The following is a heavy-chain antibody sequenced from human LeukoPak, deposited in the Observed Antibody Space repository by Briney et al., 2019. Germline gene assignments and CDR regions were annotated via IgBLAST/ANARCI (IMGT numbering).Heavy chain of an antibody. CDR2: IYYSGST. Sequence: SETLSLTCTVSGVSISSHYWSWIWQPPGKGLEWIGYIYYSGSTNYNPSLKSRVTLSVDTSKNQFSLKLSSVTAAETAVYYCAREQLYGGTSYSWFDPWGQGTLVTVSS. J-gene: IGHJ5*02. D-gene: IGHD4-23*01. CDR1: GVSISSHY. CDR3: AREQLYGGTSYSWFDP. V-gene: IGHV4-59*11.